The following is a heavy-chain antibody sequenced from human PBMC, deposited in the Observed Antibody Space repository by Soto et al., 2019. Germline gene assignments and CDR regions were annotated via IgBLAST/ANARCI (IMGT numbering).Heavy chain of an antibody. J-gene: IGHJ4*02. V-gene: IGHV3-74*01. CDR2: INTDGSST. CDR1: GLTFSSYW. CDR3: ARASGSNIHFDY. D-gene: IGHD1-26*01. Sequence: GGFLRLSCAASGLTFSSYWMHWVRQAPGKGLVWVSRINTDGSSTTYADSVKGRFTISRDNTKNTLYLQMNSLRVEDTAVYYCARASGSNIHFDYWGQGTLVTVSS.